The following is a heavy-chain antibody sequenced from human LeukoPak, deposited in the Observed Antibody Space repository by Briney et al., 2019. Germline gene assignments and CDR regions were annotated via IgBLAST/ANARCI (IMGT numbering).Heavy chain of an antibody. D-gene: IGHD6-13*01. CDR2: MNPNSGNT. J-gene: IGHJ3*02. V-gene: IGHV1-8*01. CDR3: ARPGKIAAAAPGAFDI. Sequence: GASVKVSCKASGYTFTSYDINWVRQATGQGLEWMGWMNPNSGNTGYAQKFQGRVTMTRNTSISTAYMELSSLRSEDTAVYYCARPGKIAAAAPGAFDIWGQGTMVTVSS. CDR1: GYTFTSYD.